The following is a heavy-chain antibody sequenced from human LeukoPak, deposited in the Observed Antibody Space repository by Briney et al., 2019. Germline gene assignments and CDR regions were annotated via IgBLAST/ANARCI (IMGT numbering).Heavy chain of an antibody. CDR3: ARLRTDAFDI. CDR2: TYYSGST. Sequence: SETLSLTCTVSGGSISSYYWSWIRQPPGKGLEWIGYTYYSGSTNYNPSLKSRVTISVDTSKNQFSLKLSSVTAADTAVYYCARLRTDAFDIWGQGTMVTVSS. CDR1: GGSISSYY. D-gene: IGHD4-17*01. V-gene: IGHV4-59*01. J-gene: IGHJ3*02.